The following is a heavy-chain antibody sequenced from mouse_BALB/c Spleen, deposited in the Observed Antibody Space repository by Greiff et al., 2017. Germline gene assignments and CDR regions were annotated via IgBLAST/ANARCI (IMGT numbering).Heavy chain of an antibody. V-gene: IGHV5-6*02. CDR1: GFTFSSYG. J-gene: IGHJ2*01. CDR2: ISSGGSYT. CDR3: ARRPDGGFDY. Sequence: EVMLVESGGDLVKPGGSLKLSCAASGFTFSSYGMSWVRQTPDKRLEWVATISSGGSYTYYPDSVKGRFTISRDNAKNTLYLQMSSLKSEDTAMYYCARRPDGGFDYWGQGTTLTVSS.